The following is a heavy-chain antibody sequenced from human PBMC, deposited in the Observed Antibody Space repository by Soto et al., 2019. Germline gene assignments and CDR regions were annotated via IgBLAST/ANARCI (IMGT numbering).Heavy chain of an antibody. CDR2: IRSKANSYAT. CDR1: GFTFSGSA. CDR3: TFLGYSSGGVSRYMDV. V-gene: IGHV3-73*01. D-gene: IGHD6-19*01. Sequence: GGSLKISCAASGFTFSGSAMHWVRQASGKGLEWVGRIRSKANSYATAYAASVKGRFTISRDDSKNTAYLQMNSLKTEDTAVYYCTFLGYSSGGVSRYMDVWGKGTTVTVSS. J-gene: IGHJ6*03.